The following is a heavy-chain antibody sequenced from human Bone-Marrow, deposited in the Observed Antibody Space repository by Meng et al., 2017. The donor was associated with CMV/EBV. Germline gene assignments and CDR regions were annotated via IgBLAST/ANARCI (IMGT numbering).Heavy chain of an antibody. CDR2: ISAYNGNT. V-gene: IGHV1-18*01. CDR1: GYTFTSYG. Sequence: ASVKVSCKASGYTFTSYGISWVRQAPGQGLEWMGWISAYNGNTNYAQKLQGRVTMNTDTSTSTAYMELSSLRNGDTTVYYCATGQVQCSTINCHDYRFSGMDVWGQGTTVTVSS. J-gene: IGHJ6*02. CDR3: ATGQVQCSTINCHDYRFSGMDV. D-gene: IGHD2/OR15-2a*01.